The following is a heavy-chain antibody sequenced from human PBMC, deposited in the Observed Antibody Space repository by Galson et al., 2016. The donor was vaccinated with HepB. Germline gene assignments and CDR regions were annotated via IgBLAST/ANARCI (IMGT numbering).Heavy chain of an antibody. Sequence: SVKVSCKASGYTFTSYYMHWVRQAPGQGLEWMGKINPSGGSTSYAQKFQGRVTVTRDTSTSTVYMELSSLRSEDTAVYYCARGTGTGGYFDYWGQGTLVTVSS. D-gene: IGHD3/OR15-3a*01. J-gene: IGHJ4*02. CDR1: GYTFTSYY. CDR2: INPSGGST. V-gene: IGHV1-46*01. CDR3: ARGTGTGGYFDY.